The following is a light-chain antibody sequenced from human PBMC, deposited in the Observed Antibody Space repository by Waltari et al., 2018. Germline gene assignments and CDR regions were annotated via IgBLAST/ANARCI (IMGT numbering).Light chain of an antibody. V-gene: IGLV3-19*01. J-gene: IGLJ1*01. Sequence: SSELTQDPAVSVALGQTVRITCQGDSLRTYYAKWYQQKPGQAPVLVIYGKNNRPSWIPDRLSASSSGNTASLTIAGAQAEDEADYYCNSRDSSGNPYVFGSGTKVTVL. CDR2: GKN. CDR3: NSRDSSGNPYV. CDR1: SLRTYY.